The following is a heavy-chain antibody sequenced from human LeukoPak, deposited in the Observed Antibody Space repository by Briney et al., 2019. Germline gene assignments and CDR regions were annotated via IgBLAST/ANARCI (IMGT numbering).Heavy chain of an antibody. CDR2: IIPIFGTA. Sequence: SVKVSCKASGGTFSSYAISWVRQAPGQGLEWMGRIIPIFGTANYAQKFQGRVTITADESTTTAYMELSSLRSEDTAVYYCARGAGYYKPLVYWGQGTLVTVSS. V-gene: IGHV1-69*13. J-gene: IGHJ4*02. CDR1: GGTFSSYA. CDR3: ARGAGYYKPLVY. D-gene: IGHD3-9*01.